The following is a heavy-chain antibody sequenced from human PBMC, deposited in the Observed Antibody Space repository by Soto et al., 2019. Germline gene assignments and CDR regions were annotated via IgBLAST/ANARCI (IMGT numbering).Heavy chain of an antibody. CDR3: AKRNTNSGSYYVDY. J-gene: IGHJ4*02. Sequence: GESLSLSCEASGFTFTSYCISWVRQAPGKGLEWVSAISGSGCNTYYAASVKGHFTISRDNSNNTLYLQMNSLRAEDTAVYYCAKRNTNSGSYYVDYWGQGTLVTVST. D-gene: IGHD1-26*01. V-gene: IGHV3-23*01. CDR2: ISGSGCNT. CDR1: GFTFTSYC.